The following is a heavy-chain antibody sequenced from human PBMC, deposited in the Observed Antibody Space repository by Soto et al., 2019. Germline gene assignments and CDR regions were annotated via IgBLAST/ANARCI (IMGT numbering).Heavy chain of an antibody. D-gene: IGHD3-3*01. J-gene: IGHJ6*02. V-gene: IGHV1-18*01. CDR2: ISAYNGNT. Sequence: ASVKVSCKASGYTFTSYGMSGVRQAPGQGLEWMGWISAYNGNTNYAQKLQGRVTMTTDTSTSTAYMELRSLRSDDTAVYYCARVRFLEWLLYGYYGMDVWGQGTTVTVSS. CDR1: GYTFTSYG. CDR3: ARVRFLEWLLYGYYGMDV.